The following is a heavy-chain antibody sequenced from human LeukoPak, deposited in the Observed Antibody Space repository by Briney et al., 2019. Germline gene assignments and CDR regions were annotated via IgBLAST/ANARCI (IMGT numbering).Heavy chain of an antibody. J-gene: IGHJ4*02. CDR2: INPNSGGT. Sequence: ASVKVSCKASGYTFTGYYMHWVRQAPGQGLEWMGRINPNSGGTNYAQKFQGRVTMTRDTSISTAYMELSRLRSDDTAVYYCARGEDGYYTSSGLGTPFFWGQGTLVDVSS. V-gene: IGHV1-2*06. CDR1: GYTFTGYY. D-gene: IGHD5-24*01. CDR3: ARGEDGYYTSSGLGTPFF.